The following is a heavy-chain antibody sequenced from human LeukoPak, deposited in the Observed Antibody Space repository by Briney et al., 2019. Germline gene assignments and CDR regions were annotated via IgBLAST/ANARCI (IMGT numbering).Heavy chain of an antibody. CDR2: IKQDGSEK. J-gene: IGHJ4*02. Sequence: GGSLRLSCAAPGFTFSSYWMSWVRQAPGKGLEWVANIKQDGSEKYYVDSVKGRFTISRDNAKNSLYLQMNSLRAEDTAVYYCVTWLGFDYWGQGTLVTVSS. V-gene: IGHV3-7*01. CDR1: GFTFSSYW. D-gene: IGHD3-22*01. CDR3: VTWLGFDY.